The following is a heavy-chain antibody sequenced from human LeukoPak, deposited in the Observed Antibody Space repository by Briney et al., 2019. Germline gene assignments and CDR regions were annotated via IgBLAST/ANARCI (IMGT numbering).Heavy chain of an antibody. CDR1: GASISSQF. CDR3: ARFSSGSNWFDA. D-gene: IGHD2-8*01. J-gene: IGHJ5*02. Sequence: PSETLSLTCTVSGASISSQFWSWIRQPPGKRPEYIGYMSYSGNTDYNPSLKSRVTISLDTSKNQFTLKLSSLTAADTAVYYCARFSSGSNWFDAWGQGTLVTVSS. V-gene: IGHV4-59*11. CDR2: MSYSGNT.